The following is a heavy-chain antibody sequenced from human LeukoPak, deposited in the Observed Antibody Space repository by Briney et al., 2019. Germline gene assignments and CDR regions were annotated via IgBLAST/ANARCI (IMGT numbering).Heavy chain of an antibody. V-gene: IGHV1-69*13. J-gene: IGHJ4*02. CDR1: GGTFSSYA. CDR3: ATDGTTVGFDY. D-gene: IGHD1-1*01. Sequence: SVKVSCKASGGTFSSYAISWVRQAPGQGLEWMGGIIPIFATTNYAQKFQGRVTITADESTSTAYMELSSLRSEDTAVYYCATDGTTVGFDYWGQGTLVTVSS. CDR2: IIPIFATT.